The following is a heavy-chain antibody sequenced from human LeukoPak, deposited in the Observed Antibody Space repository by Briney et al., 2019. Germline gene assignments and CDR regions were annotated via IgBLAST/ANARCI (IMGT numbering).Heavy chain of an antibody. Sequence: GGSLRLSCAASGFIFSDYVMNWLRQAPGRGLEWVAYIRYDGSHKYYIDSVKGRFTISRDNAEKSLYLQMNSLRVEDTAVYYCVRGRERVAATNNWFDPWGQGTLVTVSS. J-gene: IGHJ5*02. CDR2: IRYDGSHK. CDR1: GFIFSDYV. CDR3: VRGRERVAATNNWFDP. D-gene: IGHD2-15*01. V-gene: IGHV3-30*02.